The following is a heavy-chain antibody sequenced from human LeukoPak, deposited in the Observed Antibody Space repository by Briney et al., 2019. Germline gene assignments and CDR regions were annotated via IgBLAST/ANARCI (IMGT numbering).Heavy chain of an antibody. V-gene: IGHV3-21*01. CDR3: ASSAIAVAAHWYWFDP. D-gene: IGHD6-19*01. CDR2: ISSSSSYI. Sequence: GGSLRLSYAASGFTFSSYSMNWVRQAPGKGLEWVSSISSSSSYIYYADSVKGRFTISRDNAKNSLYLQMNSLRAEDTAVYYCASSAIAVAAHWYWFDPWGQGTLVTVSS. CDR1: GFTFSSYS. J-gene: IGHJ5*02.